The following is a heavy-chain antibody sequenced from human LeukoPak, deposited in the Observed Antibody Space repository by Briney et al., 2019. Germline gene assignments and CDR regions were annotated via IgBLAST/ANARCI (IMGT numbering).Heavy chain of an antibody. CDR3: AKDGNDSSGYPLDI. D-gene: IGHD3-22*01. CDR1: GFTFSSYW. Sequence: GGSLRLSCAASGFTFSSYWMSWVRQAPGKGLEWVAFIRYDGSNKYYADSVKGRFTISRDNSKNTLYLQMNSLRAEDTAVYYRAKDGNDSSGYPLDIWGQGTMVTVSS. J-gene: IGHJ3*02. V-gene: IGHV3-30*02. CDR2: IRYDGSNK.